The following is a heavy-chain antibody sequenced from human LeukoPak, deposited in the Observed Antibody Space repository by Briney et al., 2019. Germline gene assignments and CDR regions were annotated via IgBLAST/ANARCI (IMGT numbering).Heavy chain of an antibody. CDR3: AKSPPSLLSFDY. CDR1: GFTFSSYA. D-gene: IGHD2-21*01. V-gene: IGHV3-23*01. CDR2: ISGSGGST. Sequence: GGSLRLPCAASGFTFSSYAMSWVRQAPGKGLEWVSGISGSGGSTYYADSVKGRFTISRDNSKNTLFLQMNSLRAEDTAVYYCAKSPPSLLSFDYWGQGTLVTVSS. J-gene: IGHJ4*02.